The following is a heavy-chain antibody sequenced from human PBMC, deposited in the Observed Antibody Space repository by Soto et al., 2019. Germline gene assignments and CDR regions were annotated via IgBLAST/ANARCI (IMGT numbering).Heavy chain of an antibody. CDR3: ARHSRGRRFHH. V-gene: IGHV4-59*08. Sequence: PSDTLSLTCTVAGGSLSSYYWSWIRQPPGKGLEWIGYIYYSGSTNYNPSLKSRVTISVDTSKNQFSLKLSSVTAADTAVYYCARHSRGRRFHHSCQRPLVTVSS. CDR1: GGSLSSYY. CDR2: IYYSGST. J-gene: IGHJ4*02.